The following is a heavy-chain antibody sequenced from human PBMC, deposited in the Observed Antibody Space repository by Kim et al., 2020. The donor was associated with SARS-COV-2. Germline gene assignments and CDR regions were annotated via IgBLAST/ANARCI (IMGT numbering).Heavy chain of an antibody. CDR1: GYIFTNYA. D-gene: IGHD3-10*01. V-gene: IGHV1-18*01. Sequence: SVKVSCKASGYIFTNYAITWVRQAPGQGLEWMGWINTYDGDTNCVQRFQDRVTMTTDTSTSTAYMELRSLTSDDTAVYYCARGSPYNWLDPWGQGTLVT. J-gene: IGHJ5*02. CDR2: INTYDGDT. CDR3: ARGSPYNWLDP.